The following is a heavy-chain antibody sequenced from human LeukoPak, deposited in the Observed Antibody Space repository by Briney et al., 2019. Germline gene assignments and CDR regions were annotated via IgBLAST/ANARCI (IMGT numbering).Heavy chain of an antibody. J-gene: IGHJ4*02. V-gene: IGHV3-23*01. CDR3: AKEKYYDILTGYSPFDY. CDR2: ISGSGGST. CDR1: GFTFSSYA. Sequence: GGSLRLSCAASGFTFSSYAMSWVRQAPGKGLEGVSAISGSGGSTYYADSVKGRFTISRDNSKNTLYLQMNSLRAEDTAVYYCAKEKYYDILTGYSPFDYWGQGTLVTVSS. D-gene: IGHD3-9*01.